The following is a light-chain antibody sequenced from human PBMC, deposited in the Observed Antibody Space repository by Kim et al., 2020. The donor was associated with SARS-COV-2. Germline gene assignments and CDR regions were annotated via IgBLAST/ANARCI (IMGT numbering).Light chain of an antibody. CDR1: QSVSSSS. CDR3: QQYGSSPYT. Sequence: EIVLTQSPGSLSLSPGEGATLSCRASQSVSSSSLAWYLQKPGQAPRLLIYGASSRATGIPDRFSGSGSGTDFTLTISRLEPEDFVVYYCQQYGSSPYTFGQGTKLEI. J-gene: IGKJ2*01. CDR2: GAS. V-gene: IGKV3-20*01.